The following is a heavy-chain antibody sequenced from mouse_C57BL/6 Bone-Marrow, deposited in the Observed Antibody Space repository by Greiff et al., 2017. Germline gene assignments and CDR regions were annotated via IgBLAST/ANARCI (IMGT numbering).Heavy chain of an antibody. J-gene: IGHJ3*01. Sequence: EVKLMESGGGLVKPGGSLKLSCAASGFTFSSYAMSWVRQTPEKRLEWVATISDGGSYTYYPDNVKGRFTISRDNAKNNLYLQMSHLKSEDTAMYYCASIYYGNYEGAYWGQGTMVTVSA. CDR3: ASIYYGNYEGAY. CDR1: GFTFSSYA. CDR2: ISDGGSYT. D-gene: IGHD2-1*01. V-gene: IGHV5-4*03.